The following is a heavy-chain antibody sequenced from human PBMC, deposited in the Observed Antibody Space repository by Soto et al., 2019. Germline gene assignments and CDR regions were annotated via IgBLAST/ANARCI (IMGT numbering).Heavy chain of an antibody. Sequence: QVQLQESGPGLVKPSETLSLTCSISGGSISTYYWNWIRQSPGKGLEWIGCIHYTGATYYNPSLQGRVTISVDRSRSHFSLRLNSVIAADTAVYYCAGDIYGVDVWGQGTTVTVSS. J-gene: IGHJ6*02. CDR2: IHYTGAT. CDR3: AGDIYGVDV. V-gene: IGHV4-59*08. CDR1: GGSISTYY.